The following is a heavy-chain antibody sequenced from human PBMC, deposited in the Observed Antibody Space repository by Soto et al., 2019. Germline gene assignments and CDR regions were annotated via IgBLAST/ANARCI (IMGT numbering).Heavy chain of an antibody. CDR1: GFTFGDYA. Sequence: GSLRLSCTASGFTFGDYAMSWVRQAPGKGLEWVGFIRSKAYGGTTEYAASVKGRFTISRDDSKSIAYLQMNSLKTEDTAVYYCTREGGNYGGNSYYGMDVWGQGTTVTVSS. CDR3: TREGGNYGGNSYYGMDV. CDR2: IRSKAYGGTT. V-gene: IGHV3-49*04. J-gene: IGHJ6*02. D-gene: IGHD4-17*01.